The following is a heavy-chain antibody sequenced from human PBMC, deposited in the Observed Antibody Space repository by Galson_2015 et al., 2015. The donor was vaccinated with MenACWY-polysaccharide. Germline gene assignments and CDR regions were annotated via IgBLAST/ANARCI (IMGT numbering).Heavy chain of an antibody. V-gene: IGHV3-33*06. CDR3: AKWGGGRMNA. D-gene: IGHD4-23*01. J-gene: IGHJ3*01. CDR1: GFVFSPYA. CDR2: IWYDGSTK. Sequence: SLRLSCAASGFVFSPYAMHWVRQAPGKGLEWVAVIWYDGSTKYQGDSLKGRFTISRDNSKNTVDLQMSSLRVEDTAVYYCAKWGGGRMNA.